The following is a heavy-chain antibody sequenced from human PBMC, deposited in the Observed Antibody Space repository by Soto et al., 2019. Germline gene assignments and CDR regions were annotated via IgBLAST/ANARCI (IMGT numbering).Heavy chain of an antibody. J-gene: IGHJ4*02. CDR2: ISYDGSNK. D-gene: IGHD3-10*01. V-gene: IGHV3-30*18. Sequence: GGSLRLSCAASGFTFSSYGMHWVRQAPGKGLEWVAVISYDGSNKYYADSVKGRFTISRDNSKNTLYLQMNSLRAEDTAVYYCAKLEESYGSGSPPFDYWGQGTLVTVSS. CDR3: AKLEESYGSGSPPFDY. CDR1: GFTFSSYG.